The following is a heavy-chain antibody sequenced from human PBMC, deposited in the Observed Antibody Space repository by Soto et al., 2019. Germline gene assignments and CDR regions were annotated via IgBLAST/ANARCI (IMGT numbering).Heavy chain of an antibody. V-gene: IGHV1-18*01. J-gene: IGHJ6*02. CDR3: AREGVAPYYSYGIDV. D-gene: IGHD5-12*01. CDR1: GYTFTRSG. Sequence: QVQLVQSGAEVKKPGASVKVSCKASGYTFTRSGISWVRQAPGQGLEWMGWISTYNGDTNYEQTFQGRVTMTTDTSTSTVYMELRSLRSDDTAVYYCAREGVAPYYSYGIDVWGHGTPVTVSS. CDR2: ISTYNGDT.